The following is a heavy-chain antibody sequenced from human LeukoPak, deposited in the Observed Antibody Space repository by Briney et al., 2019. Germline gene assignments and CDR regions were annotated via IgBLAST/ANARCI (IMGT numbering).Heavy chain of an antibody. D-gene: IGHD3-3*01. Sequence: GGSLRLSCAASEFTFSSYNMYWVRQAPGKGLEWVAVISSDGSNKYYADSVKGRFTISRDYSKNTLYLQMNSLRTGDTAVYYCAKVAYVFWSGYSTLYYFDYWGQGTLVTVSS. CDR2: ISSDGSNK. CDR1: EFTFSSYN. V-gene: IGHV3-30-3*01. CDR3: AKVAYVFWSGYSTLYYFDY. J-gene: IGHJ4*02.